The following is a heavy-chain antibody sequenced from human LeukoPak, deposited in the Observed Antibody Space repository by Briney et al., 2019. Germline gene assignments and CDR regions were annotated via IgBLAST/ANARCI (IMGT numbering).Heavy chain of an antibody. CDR1: GFTFSSYR. CDR2: LSDNGDDT. V-gene: IGHV3-23*01. J-gene: IGHJ3*02. CDR3: TSFAPYDAFDI. Sequence: GGSLRLSCAASGFTFSSYRLSWVRQAPGKGLDWVSTLSDNGDDTYYAHSVKGRFTISRDNSRNTLYLQMNGLRAEDTAVYYCTSFAPYDAFDIWGQGTMVTVSS.